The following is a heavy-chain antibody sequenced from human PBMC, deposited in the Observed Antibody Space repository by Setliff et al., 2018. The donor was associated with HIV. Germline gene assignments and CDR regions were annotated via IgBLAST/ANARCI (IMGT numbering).Heavy chain of an antibody. CDR3: ARTWWLRSNWFDP. J-gene: IGHJ5*02. CDR1: GGSFSGYS. Sequence: SETLSLTCAVYGGSFSGYSWSWIRQPPGKGLEWIGEITDSGSTYYNPSLKSRVTISVDTSKNQFSLKLSSVTAADTAVYYCARTWWLRSNWFDPWGQGTLVTVSS. CDR2: ITDSGST. V-gene: IGHV4-34*01. D-gene: IGHD5-12*01.